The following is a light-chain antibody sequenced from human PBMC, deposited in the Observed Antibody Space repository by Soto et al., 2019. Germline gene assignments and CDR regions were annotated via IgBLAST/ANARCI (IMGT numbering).Light chain of an antibody. CDR2: LGS. V-gene: IGKV2-28*01. CDR1: HILLHSNGHNF. J-gene: IGKJ1*01. CDR3: MQTLQTWT. Sequence: DIVMTQSPLSLPVTPGEPASISCSSIHILLHSNGHNFLDWYVQKPGQSPQLLIYLGSDRASGVPDRFSGSGSGTDFTLKISRVEAEDVGVYYCMQTLQTWTFGQGTKVDIK.